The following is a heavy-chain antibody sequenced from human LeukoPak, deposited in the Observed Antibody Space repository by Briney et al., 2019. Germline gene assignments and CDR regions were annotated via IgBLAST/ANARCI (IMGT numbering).Heavy chain of an antibody. CDR1: GGSVSSSSYY. V-gene: IGHV4-39*07. J-gene: IGHJ4*02. CDR3: ARSLYSSSWYRGNDY. Sequence: SETLSLTCTVSGGSVSSSSYYWGWIRQPPGKGLEWIGSIYYSGSTYYNPSLKSRVTMSVDTSKNQLSLKLRSVTAADTAVYYCARSLYSSSWYRGNDYWGQGTLVTVSS. CDR2: IYYSGST. D-gene: IGHD6-13*01.